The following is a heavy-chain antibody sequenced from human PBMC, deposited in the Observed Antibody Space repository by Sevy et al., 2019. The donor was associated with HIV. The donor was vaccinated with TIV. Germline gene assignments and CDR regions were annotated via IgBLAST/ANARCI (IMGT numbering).Heavy chain of an antibody. J-gene: IGHJ3*02. CDR1: GFTFSSYS. CDR3: ARDGGYCSSTSCYLRAFDI. CDR2: ISSSSSTI. Sequence: GGSLRLSCAASGFTFSSYSMNWVRQAPGKGLEWVSYISSSSSTIYYADSVKGRFTISRDNAKNSLYLQMNSLRDEDTAVYYCARDGGYCSSTSCYLRAFDIWGPGTMVTVSS. V-gene: IGHV3-48*02. D-gene: IGHD2-2*01.